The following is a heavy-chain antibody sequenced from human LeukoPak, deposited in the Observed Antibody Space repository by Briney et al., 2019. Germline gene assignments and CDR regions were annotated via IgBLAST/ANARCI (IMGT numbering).Heavy chain of an antibody. V-gene: IGHV5-10-1*01. CDR1: GYIFTSHW. CDR2: IDPSDSYT. D-gene: IGHD6-19*01. J-gene: IGHJ4*02. CDR3: ARLMSGSASFDY. Sequence: GESLKISCKGSGYIFTSHWITWVRQMPGKGLEWMGRIDPSDSYTNYSPSFQGHVTISADKSISTAYLQWSSLRASDTAMYYCARLMSGSASFDYWGQGTLLTVSS.